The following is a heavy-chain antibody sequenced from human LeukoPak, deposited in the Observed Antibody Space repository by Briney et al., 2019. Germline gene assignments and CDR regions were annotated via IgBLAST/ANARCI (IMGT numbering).Heavy chain of an antibody. V-gene: IGHV1-69*01. CDR1: GGTFSSYA. Sequence: ASVKVSCKASGGTFSSYAISGGRQAPGQGLEWRGGIIPIFGTANYAQKFQGRVTITADESTSTAYMELSSLRSEDTAVYYCARDGQQLTSIDYWGQGTLVTVSS. J-gene: IGHJ4*02. CDR2: IIPIFGTA. CDR3: ARDGQQLTSIDY. D-gene: IGHD6-13*01.